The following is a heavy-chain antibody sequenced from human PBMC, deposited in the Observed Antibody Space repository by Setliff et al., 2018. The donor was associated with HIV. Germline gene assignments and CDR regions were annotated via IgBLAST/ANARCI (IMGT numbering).Heavy chain of an antibody. D-gene: IGHD6-19*01. V-gene: IGHV4-39*01. CDR1: GGSISSSSYY. CDR3: ASVSYSSGPDL. CDR2: IYYSGST. J-gene: IGHJ2*01. Sequence: SETLSLTCTVPGGSISSSSYYWGWIRQPPGKGLEWIGSIYYSGSTYYNPSLKSRVTISVDTSKNQFSLKLSSVTAADTAVYYCASVSYSSGPDLWGRGTLVTVSS.